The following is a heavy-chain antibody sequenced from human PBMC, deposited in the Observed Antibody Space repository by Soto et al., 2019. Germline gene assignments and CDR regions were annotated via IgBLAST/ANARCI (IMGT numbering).Heavy chain of an antibody. Sequence: PGGSLRLSCAASGFTFSSYAMHWVRQAPGKGLEWVAVISYDGSNKYYADSVKGRFTISRDNSKNTLYLQMNSLRAEDTAVYYCARDPGVVVVAATRFSGMDVWGQGTTVTVSS. J-gene: IGHJ6*02. CDR3: ARDPGVVVVAATRFSGMDV. D-gene: IGHD2-15*01. V-gene: IGHV3-30-3*01. CDR2: ISYDGSNK. CDR1: GFTFSSYA.